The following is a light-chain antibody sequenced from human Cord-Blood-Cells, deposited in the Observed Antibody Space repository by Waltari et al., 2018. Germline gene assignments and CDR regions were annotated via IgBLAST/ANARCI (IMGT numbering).Light chain of an antibody. CDR2: GAS. CDR3: QQYNNWPPWT. J-gene: IGKJ1*01. CDR1: QSVSSN. Sequence: EIVMTQSPATLSVSSGERATLSCRDSQSVSSNLALYQQKPGQAPRLLSYGASTRATGIPARFSGIGSGTEFTLTISSLQSEDFAVYYCQQYNNWPPWTFGQGTKVEIK. V-gene: IGKV3-15*01.